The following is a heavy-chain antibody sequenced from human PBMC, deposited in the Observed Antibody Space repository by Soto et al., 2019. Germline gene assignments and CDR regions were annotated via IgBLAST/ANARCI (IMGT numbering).Heavy chain of an antibody. CDR3: ARDTHFHPGRVVVAATEVGFDY. CDR2: IWYDGSNK. D-gene: IGHD2-15*01. V-gene: IGHV3-33*01. Sequence: GGSLRLSCAASGFTFSSYGMHWVRQAPGKGLEWVAVIWYDGSNKYYADSVKGRFTISRDNSKNTLYLQMNSLRAEDTAVYYCARDTHFHPGRVVVAATEVGFDYWGQGTLVTVSS. J-gene: IGHJ4*02. CDR1: GFTFSSYG.